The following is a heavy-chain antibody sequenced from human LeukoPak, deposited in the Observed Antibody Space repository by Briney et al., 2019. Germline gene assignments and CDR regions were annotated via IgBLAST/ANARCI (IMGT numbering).Heavy chain of an antibody. V-gene: IGHV1-46*01. CDR3: ARDGGHYDMDL. CDR2: IYLTEGST. Sequence: SVNVSCTPSGYTLTTRHIHWVRQAPGPGLEWMGVIYLTEGSTTDVQRFHGIVTLTRDTSTSTVYMELNRLTSEDTAVYYCARDGGHYDMDLWGQGTTVSVSS. D-gene: IGHD3-3*01. J-gene: IGHJ6*02. CDR1: GYTLTTRH.